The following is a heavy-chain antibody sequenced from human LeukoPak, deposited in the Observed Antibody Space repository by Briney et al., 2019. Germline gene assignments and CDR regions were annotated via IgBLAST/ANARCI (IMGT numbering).Heavy chain of an antibody. V-gene: IGHV1-2*02. Sequence: GASVKVSCKASGYTFTGYYMHWVRQAPGRGLEWMGWINPNSGGTDYAQKFQGRVTMTRDTSISTAYMELSRLRSDDTAVYYCARDTTVTEFDPWGQGTLVTVSS. J-gene: IGHJ5*02. D-gene: IGHD4-17*01. CDR1: GYTFTGYY. CDR2: INPNSGGT. CDR3: ARDTTVTEFDP.